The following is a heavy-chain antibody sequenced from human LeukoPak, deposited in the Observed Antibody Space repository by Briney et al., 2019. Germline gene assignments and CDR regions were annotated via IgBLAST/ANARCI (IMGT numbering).Heavy chain of an antibody. CDR3: ARDDGYSGAFDI. CDR2: IYYSGST. V-gene: IGHV4-39*07. Sequence: SETLSLTCTVSGGSISSSSHYWGWIRQSPWKGLEWIGSIYYSGSTYYNPSLKSRVTISVDTSKKQFSLKVSSVTAADTAVYYCARDDGYSGAFDIWGQGTMVTVSS. D-gene: IGHD5-18*01. J-gene: IGHJ3*02. CDR1: GGSISSSSHY.